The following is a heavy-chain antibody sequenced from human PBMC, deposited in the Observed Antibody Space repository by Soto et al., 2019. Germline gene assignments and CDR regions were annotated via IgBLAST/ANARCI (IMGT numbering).Heavy chain of an antibody. Sequence: PGGSLRLSCAASGFTFSSYAMNWVRQAPGKGLEWVAVISYDGSNKYYADSVKGRFTISRDNSKNTLYLQMNSLRAEDTAVYYCASWERPPGGQGTLVTVSS. CDR2: ISYDGSNK. D-gene: IGHD1-26*01. CDR1: GFTFSSYA. V-gene: IGHV3-30-3*01. CDR3: ASWERPP. J-gene: IGHJ4*02.